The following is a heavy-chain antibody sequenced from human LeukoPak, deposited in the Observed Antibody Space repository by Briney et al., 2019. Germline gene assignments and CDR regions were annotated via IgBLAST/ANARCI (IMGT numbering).Heavy chain of an antibody. CDR3: ARDWSPNWFDP. CDR2: ISGSGTTT. CDR1: GFTFSSYA. J-gene: IGHJ5*02. V-gene: IGHV3-23*01. Sequence: GGSLRLSCAASGFTFSSYAMSWVRQAPGKGLEWVSGISGSGTTTYYADSVKGRFTISRDNAKNSLYLEMNSLRAEDTAVYYCARDWSPNWFDPWGQGTLVTVSS.